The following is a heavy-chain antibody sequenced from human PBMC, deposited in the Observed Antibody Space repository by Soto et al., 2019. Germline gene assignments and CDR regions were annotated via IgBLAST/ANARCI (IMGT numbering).Heavy chain of an antibody. CDR1: GYFFTTYG. Sequence: GASVKVSCKASGYFFTTYGISWVRQAPGQGLEWMGWISPYNGNTKYAQSFQGRVTMTTDTSTYTAYMELRSLRSDDPAVYYCARDFGSDLSAPGAVFDYWGQGTVVTVS. CDR3: ARDFGSDLSAPGAVFDY. V-gene: IGHV1-18*04. J-gene: IGHJ4*02. CDR2: ISPYNGNT. D-gene: IGHD3-3*01.